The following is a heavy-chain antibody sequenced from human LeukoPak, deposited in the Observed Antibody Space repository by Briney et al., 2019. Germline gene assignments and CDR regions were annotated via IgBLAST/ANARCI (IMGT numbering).Heavy chain of an antibody. J-gene: IGHJ4*02. CDR2: ISGYNGNT. D-gene: IGHD3-22*01. V-gene: IGHV1-18*01. CDR1: GYTFTNYG. Sequence: ASVKLSCKASGYTFTNYGLTWVRQAPGQGLEWMGWISGYNGNTDYVQKFQGRVTLTTDTSTSTAYMELRSLRSDDTAVYYCARGDSGGYSCLDYWGQGTLVTVSS. CDR3: ARGDSGGYSCLDY.